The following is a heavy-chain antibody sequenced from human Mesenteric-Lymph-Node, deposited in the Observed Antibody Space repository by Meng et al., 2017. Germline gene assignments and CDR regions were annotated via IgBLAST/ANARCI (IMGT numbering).Heavy chain of an antibody. CDR3: AKVWGDDISDY. CDR1: GGAIKNGIYY. Sequence: SETLSLTCTVSGGAIKNGIYYWSWIRQHPGEGLEWIGYIYYSGSTDYNPSLKSRVTMSVDTSKNQFSLNLNSVTAADTAVYYCAKVWGDDISDYWGQETLVTVSS. J-gene: IGHJ4*02. D-gene: IGHD7-27*01. CDR2: IYYSGST. V-gene: IGHV4-31*03.